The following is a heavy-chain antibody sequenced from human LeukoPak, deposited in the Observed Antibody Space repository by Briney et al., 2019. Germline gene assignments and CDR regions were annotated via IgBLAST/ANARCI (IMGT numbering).Heavy chain of an antibody. CDR3: ARGSRGYYGSGSYFY. CDR2: INHSGST. D-gene: IGHD3-10*01. Sequence: PSETLSLTCAVYGGSFSGYYWSWIRQPPGKGLEWIGEINHSGSTNYNPSLKSRVTISVDTSKNQFSLKLSSVTAADTAVYYCARGSRGYYGSGSYFYWGQGTLVTVSS. V-gene: IGHV4-34*01. J-gene: IGHJ4*02. CDR1: GGSFSGYY.